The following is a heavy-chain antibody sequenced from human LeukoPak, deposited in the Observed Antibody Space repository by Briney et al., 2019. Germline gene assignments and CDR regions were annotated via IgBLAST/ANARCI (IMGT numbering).Heavy chain of an antibody. D-gene: IGHD3-9*01. J-gene: IGHJ6*03. V-gene: IGHV4-59*01. CDR3: ARDRSPYYDILTGYSYYYYYMDV. Sequence: SETLSLTCTVSGGSIGSYYWSWIRQPPGKGLEWIGYIYYSGSTNYNPSLKSRVTISVDTSKNQFSLKLSSVTAADTAVYYCARDRSPYYDILTGYSYYYYYMDVWGKGTTVTVSS. CDR1: GGSIGSYY. CDR2: IYYSGST.